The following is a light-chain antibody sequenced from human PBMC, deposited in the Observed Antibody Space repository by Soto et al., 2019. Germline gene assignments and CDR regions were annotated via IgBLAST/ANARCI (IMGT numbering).Light chain of an antibody. Sequence: EIVLTQSPGTLSLSPGERATLSCRASQSVSSSYLAWYQQKPGQAPRLLICAASSRATGIPDRFSGSGSGTDFTLTISRLEPEDFAVYYCQQYGGSPHTFGPGTKVEIK. CDR1: QSVSSSY. J-gene: IGKJ1*01. V-gene: IGKV3-20*01. CDR2: AAS. CDR3: QQYGGSPHT.